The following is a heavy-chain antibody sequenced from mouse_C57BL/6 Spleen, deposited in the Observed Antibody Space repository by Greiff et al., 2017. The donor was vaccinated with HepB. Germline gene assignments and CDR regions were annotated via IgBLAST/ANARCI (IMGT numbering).Heavy chain of an antibody. CDR1: GYAFSSSW. J-gene: IGHJ4*01. CDR3: ARYPKYDGSSYYAMDY. CDR2: IYPGDGDT. D-gene: IGHD1-1*01. Sequence: QVQLQQSGPELVKPGASVKISCKASGYAFSSSWMNWVKQRPGKGLEWIGRIYPGDGDTNYNGKFKGKATLTADKSSSTAYMQLSSLTSEDSAVYFCARYPKYDGSSYYAMDYWGQGTSVTVSS. V-gene: IGHV1-82*01.